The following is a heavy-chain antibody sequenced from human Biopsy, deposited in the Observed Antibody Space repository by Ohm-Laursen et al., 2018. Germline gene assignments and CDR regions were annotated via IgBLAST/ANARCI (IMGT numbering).Heavy chain of an antibody. V-gene: IGHV3-11*01. CDR3: ARELGNGMDV. CDR2: ITNTGRTV. Sequence: SLRLSCAASGFTFSDYYMNWIRQAPGGGLEWVSFITNTGRTVYADSVKGRFTISRDNVDNSLHLQMKSLRAEDTAVYYCARELGNGMDVWGQGTPVTVSS. CDR1: GFTFSDYY. J-gene: IGHJ6*02.